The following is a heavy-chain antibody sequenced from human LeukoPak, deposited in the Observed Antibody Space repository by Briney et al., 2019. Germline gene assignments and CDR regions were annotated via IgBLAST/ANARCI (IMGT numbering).Heavy chain of an antibody. CDR2: INPNSGGT. CDR3: ATSGGTSGPELDY. Sequence: ASLKVSCKASGYTFTGYYIHWVRQAPGQGLEWMGWINPNSGGTNYAQKFQGRVTMTRDTSISTAYMEVSRMTSDDTAVYYCATSGGTSGPELDYWGQGTLVTVSS. J-gene: IGHJ4*02. CDR1: GYTFTGYY. V-gene: IGHV1-2*02. D-gene: IGHD3-3*01.